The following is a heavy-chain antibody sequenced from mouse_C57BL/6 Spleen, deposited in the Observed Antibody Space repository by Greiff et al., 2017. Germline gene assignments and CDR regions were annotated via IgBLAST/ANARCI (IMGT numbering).Heavy chain of an antibody. Sequence: QVQLQQPGAELVKPGASVTLSCKASGYTFTSYWMHWVKQRPGRGLEWIGRIDPNSGGTKYNEKFKSKATLTVDKPSSTAYMQLSSLTSEDSAVYYCAISDYYGSSYVESSMDYWGQGTSVTVSS. CDR2: IDPNSGGT. D-gene: IGHD1-1*01. V-gene: IGHV1-72*01. CDR1: GYTFTSYW. J-gene: IGHJ4*01. CDR3: AISDYYGSSYVESSMDY.